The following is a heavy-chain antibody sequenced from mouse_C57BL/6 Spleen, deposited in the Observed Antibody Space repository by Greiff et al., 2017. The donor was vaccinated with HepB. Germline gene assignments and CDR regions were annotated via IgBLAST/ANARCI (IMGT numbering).Heavy chain of an antibody. V-gene: IGHV10-1*01. J-gene: IGHJ4*01. CDR2: IRSKSNNYAT. CDR3: VRHDYYGNYRGYYAMDY. D-gene: IGHD2-1*01. Sequence: VHLVESGGGLVQPKGSLKLSCAASGFSFNTYAMNWVRQAPGKGLEWVARIRSKSNNYATYYADSVKDRFTISRDDSESMLYLQMNNLKTEDTAMYYCVRHDYYGNYRGYYAMDYWGQGTSVTVSS. CDR1: GFSFNTYA.